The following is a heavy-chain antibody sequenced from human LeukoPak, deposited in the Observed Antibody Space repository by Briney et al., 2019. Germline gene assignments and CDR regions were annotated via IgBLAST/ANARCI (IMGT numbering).Heavy chain of an antibody. CDR3: ARSRLNDY. J-gene: IGHJ4*02. D-gene: IGHD3-22*01. V-gene: IGHV3-48*03. CDR1: GFTFSSYE. Sequence: QAGGSLRLSCAASGFTFSSYEMNWVRQAPGKGLEWISYISTGGSTIYYADSVKGRFTISRDNAKNSLFLQMNSLRAEDTAVYYCARSRLNDYWGQGTLVTVSS. CDR2: ISTGGSTI.